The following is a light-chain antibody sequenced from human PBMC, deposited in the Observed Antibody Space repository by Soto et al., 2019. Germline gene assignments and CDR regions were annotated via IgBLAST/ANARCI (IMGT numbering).Light chain of an antibody. J-gene: IGKJ3*01. Sequence: DTQMTQSPSSLSASVGDRVTITCRASQGIYNYLAWYQQKPGKVPKILIYAASNLVSGVPSRFSGSGSGTDFTRARSSLPPEDVATDYYQKCNSAPFIFGPGTKVDI. CDR3: QKCNSAPFI. V-gene: IGKV1-27*01. CDR2: AAS. CDR1: QGIYNY.